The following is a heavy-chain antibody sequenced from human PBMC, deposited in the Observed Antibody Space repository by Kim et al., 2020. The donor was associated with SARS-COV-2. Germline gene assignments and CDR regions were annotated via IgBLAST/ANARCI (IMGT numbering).Heavy chain of an antibody. CDR3: AKREFCSGGNCYQYFDY. D-gene: IGHD2-15*01. CDR2: VGGAGVVT. J-gene: IGHJ4*02. V-gene: IGHV3-23*01. CDR1: GFTFSNYA. Sequence: GGSLRLSCAASGFTFSNYAMGWVRQAPGKGLEWVSLVGGAGVVTYYADSVKGRFTISRDNSKNTLYLQMNTLRAEDTAVYYCAKREFCSGGNCYQYFDYWGQGTLVTVSS.